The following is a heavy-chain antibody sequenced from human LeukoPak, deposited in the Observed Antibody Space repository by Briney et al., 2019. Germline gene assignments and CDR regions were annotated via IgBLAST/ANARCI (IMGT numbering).Heavy chain of an antibody. CDR1: GGSISSGGYY. D-gene: IGHD6-13*01. CDR3: AREERGGSSWYVVDY. V-gene: IGHV4-30-2*01. J-gene: IGHJ4*02. Sequence: SQTLSLTCTVSGGSISSGGYYWSWIRQPPGKGLEWIGYIYHSGSTYYNPSPKSRVTISVDRSKNQFSLKLSSVTAADTAVYYCAREERGGSSWYVVDYWGQGTLVTVSS. CDR2: IYHSGST.